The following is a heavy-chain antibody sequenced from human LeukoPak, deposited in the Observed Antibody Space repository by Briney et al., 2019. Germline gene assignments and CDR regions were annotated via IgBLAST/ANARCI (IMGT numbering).Heavy chain of an antibody. CDR3: ARMNSGAYRRYHFDY. J-gene: IGHJ4*02. CDR2: IYPGDSET. V-gene: IGHV5-51*01. D-gene: IGHD4/OR15-4a*01. Sequence: GEFLKISCKGSGYNFANYWIGWVRQMPGKGLEWMGIIYPGDSETRYSPSFQGQVTISADKSITTAYLRWSSLKASDTAMYYCARMNSGAYRRYHFDYWGQGTLVTVSS. CDR1: GYNFANYW.